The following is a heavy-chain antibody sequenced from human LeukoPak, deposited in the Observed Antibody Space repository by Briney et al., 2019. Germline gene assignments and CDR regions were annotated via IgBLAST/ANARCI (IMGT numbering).Heavy chain of an antibody. CDR3: ASRSSWGTGDH. V-gene: IGHV3-30-3*01. CDR2: ISYDGSNK. Sequence: GGSLRLSCAASGFTFSSYAMHWVRQAPGKGLEWVAVISYDGSNKYYADSVKGRFTISRDNSKNTLYLQMNSLRAEDTAVYYCASRSSWGTGDHWGQGTLVTVSS. J-gene: IGHJ4*02. D-gene: IGHD6-13*01. CDR1: GFTFSSYA.